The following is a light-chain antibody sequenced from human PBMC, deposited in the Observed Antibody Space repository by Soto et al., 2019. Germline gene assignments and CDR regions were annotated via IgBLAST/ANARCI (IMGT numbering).Light chain of an antibody. Sequence: EIVLTQSPATLSLSPGERATLSCTASEGVAFSYLAWYQQRPGQPPKLLIYGASSRAAGIPARFSGSESGTDFTLTISRLEPEDFAVYYCQQYGSSPGTFGQGTKVDIK. J-gene: IGKJ1*01. CDR1: EGVAFSY. CDR2: GAS. V-gene: IGKV3-20*01. CDR3: QQYGSSPGT.